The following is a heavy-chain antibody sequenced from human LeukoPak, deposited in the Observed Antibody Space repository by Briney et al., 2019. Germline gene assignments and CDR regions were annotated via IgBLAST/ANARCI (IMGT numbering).Heavy chain of an antibody. V-gene: IGHV3-53*01. Sequence: GGSLRLSCAASGFTFSSYGMSWVRQAPGKGLEWVSVIYSGDSTYYADSVKGRFTISRDNSKNTLYLQMNSLRAEDTAVYYCARLTHYYYMDVWGKGTTVTISS. CDR1: GFTFSSYG. CDR2: IYSGDST. CDR3: ARLTHYYYMDV. J-gene: IGHJ6*03.